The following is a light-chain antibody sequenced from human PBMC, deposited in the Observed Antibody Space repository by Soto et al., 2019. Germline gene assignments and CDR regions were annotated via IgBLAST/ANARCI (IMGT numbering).Light chain of an antibody. V-gene: IGLV1-47*01. CDR1: SSNIGTNY. CDR3: AAWDDSLSGVV. CDR2: RND. J-gene: IGLJ2*01. Sequence: QAVVSQPPSASGTPGQRVTISCSGSSSNIGTNYVYWYKQFPGLAPKLLIYRNDQRPLGVPDRFSGSKSGTSASLAISGLRSEDEADYYCAAWDDSLSGVVFGGGTKLTVL.